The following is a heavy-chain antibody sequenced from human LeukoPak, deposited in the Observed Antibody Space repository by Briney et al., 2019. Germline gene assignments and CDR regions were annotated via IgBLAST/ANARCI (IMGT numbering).Heavy chain of an antibody. Sequence: SETLSLTCTVSGGSLSSYYWSWIRQPPGKGLEWIGYIYYSGSTNYNPSLKSRVTISVDTSKNQFSLKLSSVTAADTAVYYCARVKLYYYGSGGPDAFDIWGQGTMVTVSS. V-gene: IGHV4-59*01. CDR1: GGSLSSYY. D-gene: IGHD3-10*01. CDR3: ARVKLYYYGSGGPDAFDI. CDR2: IYYSGST. J-gene: IGHJ3*02.